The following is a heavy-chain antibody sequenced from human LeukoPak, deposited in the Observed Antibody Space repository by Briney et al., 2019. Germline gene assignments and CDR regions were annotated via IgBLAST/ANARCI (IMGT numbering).Heavy chain of an antibody. CDR2: ISGSGGST. D-gene: IGHD2-15*01. CDR1: GFTFSSYA. Sequence: HAGRSLRLSCAASGFTFSSYAMSWVRQAPGKGLEWVSAISGSGGSTYYADSVKGRFTISRDNSKNTLYLQMNSLRAEDTAVYYCAKDGYCSGGSCYSVDAFDIWGQGTMVTVSS. V-gene: IGHV3-23*01. J-gene: IGHJ3*02. CDR3: AKDGYCSGGSCYSVDAFDI.